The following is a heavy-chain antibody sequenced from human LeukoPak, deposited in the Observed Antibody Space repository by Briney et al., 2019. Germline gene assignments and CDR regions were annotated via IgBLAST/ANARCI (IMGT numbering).Heavy chain of an antibody. Sequence: SETLSLTCAVYGGSFSGYYWSWIRQPPGKGLEWIGEINHSGSTNYNPSLKSRVTISVDTSKNQFFLKLSSVTAADTAVYYCARGDSSSWSRTGYYYYYYGMDVWGQGTTVTVSS. CDR1: GGSFSGYY. CDR2: INHSGST. CDR3: ARGDSSSWSRTGYYYYYYGMDV. D-gene: IGHD6-13*01. V-gene: IGHV4-34*01. J-gene: IGHJ6*02.